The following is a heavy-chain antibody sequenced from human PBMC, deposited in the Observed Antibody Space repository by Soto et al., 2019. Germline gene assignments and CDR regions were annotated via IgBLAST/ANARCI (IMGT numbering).Heavy chain of an antibody. V-gene: IGHV4-31*03. CDR3: ASSKSRGSGTSTFYYYGMDV. CDR2: IHKTGST. Sequence: PSETLCLTCSVSDGSLSSGYYYWTWIQQHPGKGLEWIGYIHKTGSTYYNPSLKSRVSFSIDTSKNQFSLNLSSVTAADTAVYYCASSKSRGSGTSTFYYYGMDVWGQGTTVTV. D-gene: IGHD3-10*01. J-gene: IGHJ6*02. CDR1: DGSLSSGYYY.